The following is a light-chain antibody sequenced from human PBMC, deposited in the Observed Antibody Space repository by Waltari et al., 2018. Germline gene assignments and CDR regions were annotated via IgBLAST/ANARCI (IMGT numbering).Light chain of an antibody. CDR2: GSS. CDR3: HHYGQQYGSSPGT. V-gene: IGKV3-20*01. J-gene: IGKJ1*01. Sequence: EIVLTQSPGTLSLSPGERPTLSCRACHRVSSSKLPWYQQEPGQAPRLLIYGSSSRATGIPDRFSGSGSGTDFTLTISRLEPEDFALYYCHHYGQQYGSSPGTFGQGTKVEIK. CDR1: HRVSSSK.